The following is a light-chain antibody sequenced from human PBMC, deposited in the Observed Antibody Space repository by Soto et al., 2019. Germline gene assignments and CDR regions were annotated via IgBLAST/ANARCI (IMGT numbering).Light chain of an antibody. Sequence: SYELTQPPSVSVAPGPTARITCGGNNIGSKSVHWYQQKPGQAPVLVVYDDSDGPSGIPERFSGSNSGNTATLTISRVEAGDEADYYCQVWDSSSDHYVFGTGTKVTVL. J-gene: IGLJ1*01. CDR3: QVWDSSSDHYV. V-gene: IGLV3-21*02. CDR1: NIGSKS. CDR2: DDS.